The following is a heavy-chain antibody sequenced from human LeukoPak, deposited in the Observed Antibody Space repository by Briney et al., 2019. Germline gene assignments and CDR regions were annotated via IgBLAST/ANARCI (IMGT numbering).Heavy chain of an antibody. CDR2: IWYDGSNK. V-gene: IGHV3-33*06. CDR1: GFTFSSYG. D-gene: IGHD3-22*01. CDR3: AKEGDWPDYDSSGY. Sequence: GGSLRLSCAASGFTFSSYGMHWVRQAPGKGLEWVAVIWYDGSNKYYADSVKGRFTISRDNSKNTLYLQMNSLRAEDTAVYYCAKEGDWPDYDSSGYWGQGTLVTVSS. J-gene: IGHJ4*02.